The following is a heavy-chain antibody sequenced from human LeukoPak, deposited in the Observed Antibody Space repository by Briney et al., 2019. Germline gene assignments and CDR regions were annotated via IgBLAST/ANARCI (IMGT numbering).Heavy chain of an antibody. V-gene: IGHV4-39*07. CDR3: ARVGRSSGRNNPIDY. CDR1: GGSVRSGSYY. Sequence: PSETLSLTCTVSGGSVRSGSYYWVWIRQAPGKGLEWIGSIHYSGSTYYNPSLKSRVTISVDTSKNQFSLKLSSVTAADTAVYYCARVGRSSGRNNPIDYWGQGTLVTVSS. CDR2: IHYSGST. J-gene: IGHJ4*02. D-gene: IGHD1-1*01.